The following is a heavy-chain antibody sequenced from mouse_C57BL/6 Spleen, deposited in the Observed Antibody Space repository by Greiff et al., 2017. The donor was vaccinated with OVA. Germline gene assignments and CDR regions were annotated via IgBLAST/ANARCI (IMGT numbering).Heavy chain of an antibody. CDR2: ISSGGSYT. Sequence: VQLKQSGGDLVKPGGSLKLSCAASGFTFSSYGMSWVRQTPDKRLEWVATISSGGSYTYYPDSVKGRFTISRDNAKNTLYLQMSSLKSEDTAMYYCARQPNYYGSSLDYWGQGTTLTVSS. CDR1: GFTFSSYG. V-gene: IGHV5-6*01. D-gene: IGHD1-1*01. J-gene: IGHJ2*01. CDR3: ARQPNYYGSSLDY.